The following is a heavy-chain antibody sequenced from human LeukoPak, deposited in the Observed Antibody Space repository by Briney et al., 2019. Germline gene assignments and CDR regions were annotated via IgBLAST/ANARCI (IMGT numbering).Heavy chain of an antibody. V-gene: IGHV4-59*01. CDR3: ARAGYDILTGSRDAFDI. CDR1: GGSISSYY. D-gene: IGHD3-9*01. J-gene: IGHJ3*02. Sequence: PSETLSLTCTVSGGSISSYYWSWIRQPPGKGLEWIGYIYYSGSTNYNPSLKSRVTISVDTSKNQFSLKLSSVTAADTAVYYCARAGYDILTGSRDAFDIWGQGTMVTVSS. CDR2: IYYSGST.